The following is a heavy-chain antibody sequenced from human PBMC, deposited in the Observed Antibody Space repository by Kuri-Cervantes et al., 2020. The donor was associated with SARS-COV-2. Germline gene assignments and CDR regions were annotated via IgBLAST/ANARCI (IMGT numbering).Heavy chain of an antibody. J-gene: IGHJ4*02. Sequence: GESLKISCAASGFTFSSYGMHWVRQAPGKGLEWVAVISYDGSNKYYADSVKGRFTISRDNSKNTLYLQMNSLRDEDTAVYYCASVEPNSGSYYPGYWGQGTLVTVSS. D-gene: IGHD1-26*01. CDR2: ISYDGSNK. V-gene: IGHV3-30*03. CDR1: GFTFSSYG. CDR3: ASVEPNSGSYYPGY.